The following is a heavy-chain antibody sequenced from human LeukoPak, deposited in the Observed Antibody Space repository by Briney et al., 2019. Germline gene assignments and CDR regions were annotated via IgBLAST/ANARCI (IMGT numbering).Heavy chain of an antibody. Sequence: SETLPLTCAVYGGSFSGYYWSWIRQPPGKGLEWIGEINHSGSTNYNPSLKSRVTISVDTSKNQFSLKLSSVTAADTAVYYCARVLREVPAAKVDYWGQGTLVTVSS. D-gene: IGHD2-2*01. CDR2: INHSGST. J-gene: IGHJ4*02. V-gene: IGHV4-34*01. CDR1: GGSFSGYY. CDR3: ARVLREVPAAKVDY.